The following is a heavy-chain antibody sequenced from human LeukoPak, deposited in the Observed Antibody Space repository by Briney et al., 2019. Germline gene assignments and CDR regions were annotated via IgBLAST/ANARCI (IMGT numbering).Heavy chain of an antibody. V-gene: IGHV1-18*01. Sequence: ASVKVSCKASGYTFTTYGLSWVRQAPGQGLEWMGWISTYNGNTHYAQKLQGRVTMTTDTSTSTAYMELGSLRSDDTAVYYCARGGSSGHTFDYWGQGTLVTVSS. CDR2: ISTYNGNT. J-gene: IGHJ4*02. CDR1: GYTFTTYG. CDR3: ARGGSSGHTFDY. D-gene: IGHD3-22*01.